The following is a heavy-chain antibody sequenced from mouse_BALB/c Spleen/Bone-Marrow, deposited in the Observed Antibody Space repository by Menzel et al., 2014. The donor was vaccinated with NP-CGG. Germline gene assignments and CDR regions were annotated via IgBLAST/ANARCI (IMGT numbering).Heavy chain of an antibody. Sequence: VQLKDSGAELVKPGASVKLSCTASGFDIKDTYMHWVKQRPEQGLEWIGRIDPANGNTKYDPKFQGKATITADTSSNTAYLQLSSLTSEDTAVYYCARWGKLGRGYFDVWGAGTTVPVSS. D-gene: IGHD4-1*01. J-gene: IGHJ1*01. CDR2: IDPANGNT. CDR1: GFDIKDTY. V-gene: IGHV14-3*02. CDR3: ARWGKLGRGYFDV.